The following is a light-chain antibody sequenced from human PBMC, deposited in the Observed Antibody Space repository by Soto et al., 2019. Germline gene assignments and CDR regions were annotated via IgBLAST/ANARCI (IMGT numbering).Light chain of an antibody. Sequence: DIQMTQSPSSLSASVGDRVTITCRASESISTFLNWYQQKPGKAPNLLVYAASGLQSGVPSRFSGSGSGTDFTLTISSLQPEDFATYYCQQSFRTPITFGQGTRLEMK. CDR1: ESISTF. J-gene: IGKJ5*01. CDR2: AAS. CDR3: QQSFRTPIT. V-gene: IGKV1-39*01.